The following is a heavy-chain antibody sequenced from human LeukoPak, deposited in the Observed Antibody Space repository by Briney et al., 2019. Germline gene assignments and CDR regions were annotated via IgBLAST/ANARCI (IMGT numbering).Heavy chain of an antibody. CDR1: GFTFSSYG. V-gene: IGHV3-33*01. D-gene: IGHD3-22*01. Sequence: GGSRRLSCAASGFTFSSYGMHWVRQAPGEGLEWVAVIWYDGSNKYYADSVKGRFTISRDNSKNTLYLQMNSLRAEDTAVYYCARGGYYDSSGYYKYYFDYWGQGTLVTVSS. CDR2: IWYDGSNK. J-gene: IGHJ4*02. CDR3: ARGGYYDSSGYYKYYFDY.